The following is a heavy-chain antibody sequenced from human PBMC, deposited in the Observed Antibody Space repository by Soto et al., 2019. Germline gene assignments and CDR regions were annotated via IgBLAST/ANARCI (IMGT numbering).Heavy chain of an antibody. V-gene: IGHV3-30-3*01. CDR3: ARDGGVKRYFDWASYGMDV. D-gene: IGHD3-9*01. Sequence: PGWSLSLSCAASGITFSGYAMPLVRKAPGKGLDWGALISYEGSNKYYADSVKGRFTISRDTSKNTLYLQMNSLRAEDTAVYYCARDGGVKRYFDWASYGMDVWGQGTTVTVSS. J-gene: IGHJ6*02. CDR1: GITFSGYA. CDR2: ISYEGSNK.